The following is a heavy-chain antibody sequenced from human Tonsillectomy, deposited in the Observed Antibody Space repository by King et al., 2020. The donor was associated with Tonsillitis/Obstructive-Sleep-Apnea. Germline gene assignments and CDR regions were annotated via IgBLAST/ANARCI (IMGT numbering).Heavy chain of an antibody. V-gene: IGHV1-2*02. CDR2: INPNSGGT. J-gene: IGHJ6*02. D-gene: IGHD3/OR15-3a*01. CDR1: GYTFTDYF. Sequence: QLVQSGAEVKKPGASLRVSCKASGYTFTDYFIHWVRQAPGLGLEWMGWINPNSGGTDYVPKFQGRVTMTRDTSLNTAYMELNSLRSDDTAVYFCARPQLDSDSDPVGLDVWGQGTTVTVSS. CDR3: ARPQLDSDSDPVGLDV.